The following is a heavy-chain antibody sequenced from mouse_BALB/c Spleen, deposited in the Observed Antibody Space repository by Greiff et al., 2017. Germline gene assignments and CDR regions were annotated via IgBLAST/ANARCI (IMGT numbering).Heavy chain of an antibody. CDR1: GYTFTSYV. CDR3: ARRGGYGNCEVVAY. CDR2: INPYNDGT. V-gene: IGHV1-14*01. J-gene: IGHJ3*01. D-gene: IGHD2-1*01. Sequence: EVKLQQSGPELVKPGASVKMSCKASGYTFTSYVMHWVKQKPGQGLEWIGYINPYNDGTKYNEKFKGKATLTSDKSSSTAYMELSSLTSEDSAVYYCARRGGYGNCEVVAYWGQGTLVTVSA.